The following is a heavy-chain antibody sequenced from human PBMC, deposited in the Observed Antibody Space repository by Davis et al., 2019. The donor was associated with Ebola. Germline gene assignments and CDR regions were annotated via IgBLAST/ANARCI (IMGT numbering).Heavy chain of an antibody. Sequence: GESLKISCAASGFTFSSYAMSWVRQAPGKGLEWVSGISWNSGSIGYADSVKGRFTISRDNSKNTLYLQMNSLRAEDTAVYYCAKTAYCSSTSCPGGMDVWGQGTTVTVSS. CDR1: GFTFSSYA. D-gene: IGHD2-2*01. CDR2: ISWNSGSI. CDR3: AKTAYCSSTSCPGGMDV. V-gene: IGHV3-23*01. J-gene: IGHJ6*02.